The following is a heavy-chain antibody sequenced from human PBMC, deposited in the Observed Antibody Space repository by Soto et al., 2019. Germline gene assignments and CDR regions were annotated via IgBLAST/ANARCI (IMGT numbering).Heavy chain of an antibody. CDR3: ARGLRYSSGPTI. J-gene: IGHJ4*02. D-gene: IGHD6-19*01. CDR2: INHSGST. Sequence: PSETLSLTCAVYGGSFSGYYWSWIRQPPGKGLEWIGEINHSGSTNYNPSLKSRVTISVDTSKNQFSLKLSSVTAADTAVYYCARGLRYSSGPTIWGQGTLVTVS. CDR1: GGSFSGYY. V-gene: IGHV4-34*01.